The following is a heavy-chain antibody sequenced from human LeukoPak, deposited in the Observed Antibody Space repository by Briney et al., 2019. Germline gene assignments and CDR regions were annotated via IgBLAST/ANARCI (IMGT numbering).Heavy chain of an antibody. CDR3: ARLRYYDSSSYHAFDY. D-gene: IGHD3-22*01. V-gene: IGHV1-2*02. Sequence: ASVKVSCKASGYSFTGHYMHWVRQAPGQRLEWMGWINPHSGDTNYAQRFQGRVTMTGDTSISTAYMELSRLRSDDTAVYYCARLRYYDSSSYHAFDYWGQGTLVTVSS. J-gene: IGHJ4*02. CDR1: GYSFTGHY. CDR2: INPHSGDT.